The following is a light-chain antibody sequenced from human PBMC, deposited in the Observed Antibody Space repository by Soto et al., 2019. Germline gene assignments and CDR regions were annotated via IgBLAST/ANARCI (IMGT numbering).Light chain of an antibody. Sequence: QSALTQPASVSGSPGQSITISCTGTSSDVGGYNYVSWYQQLPGKAPKLMIYDVSNRPSGVSNRFSGSKSGNTASLTISGLQAEDEADYYCISYTSSGTRLFGGGTKLTVL. CDR1: SSDVGGYNY. V-gene: IGLV2-14*01. J-gene: IGLJ2*01. CDR3: ISYTSSGTRL. CDR2: DVS.